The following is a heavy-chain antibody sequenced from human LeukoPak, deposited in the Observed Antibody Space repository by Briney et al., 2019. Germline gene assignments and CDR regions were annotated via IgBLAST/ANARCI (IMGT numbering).Heavy chain of an antibody. J-gene: IGHJ4*02. CDR1: GLTFSNYW. V-gene: IGHV3-7*01. D-gene: IGHD2-2*01. CDR3: ASYSSTSYFDY. Sequence: RGSLRLSCAVSGLTFSNYWMSWVRQAPGKGLEWVANIKEDGSDKYYVDSVEGRFTISRDNAEKSVYLQMNSLRAEDTAVYYCASYSSTSYFDYWGQGTLVTVSS. CDR2: IKEDGSDK.